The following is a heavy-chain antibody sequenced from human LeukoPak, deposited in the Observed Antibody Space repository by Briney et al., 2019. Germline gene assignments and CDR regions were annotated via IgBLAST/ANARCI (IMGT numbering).Heavy chain of an antibody. CDR2: IKSDGSDI. D-gene: IGHD1-26*01. Sequence: PGGSLRPSCAASGFTFSSYWMHWVRQAPGKGLVWVSRIKSDGSDIIYADSVKGRFTISTDNAKNMLYLEMNSLRGGDTAVYYCTRKSGHYYGMDVWGKGTTVTVSS. CDR3: TRKSGHYYGMDV. V-gene: IGHV3-74*01. CDR1: GFTFSSYW. J-gene: IGHJ6*04.